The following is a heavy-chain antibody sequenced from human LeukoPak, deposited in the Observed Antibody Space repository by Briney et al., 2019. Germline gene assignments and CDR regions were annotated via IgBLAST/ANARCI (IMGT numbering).Heavy chain of an antibody. CDR1: GFTFSDYY. V-gene: IGHV3-11*01. CDR2: ISSSGSTI. Sequence: GGSLRLSCAASGFTFSDYYMSWIRQAPGKGLEWVSYISSSGSTIYYADSVKRLFTISRDNAKNSLYLQMSSVRAEDTAVYYCARDGYCTNGVCSYYFDYWGQGTLVTVSS. D-gene: IGHD2-8*01. CDR3: ARDGYCTNGVCSYYFDY. J-gene: IGHJ4*02.